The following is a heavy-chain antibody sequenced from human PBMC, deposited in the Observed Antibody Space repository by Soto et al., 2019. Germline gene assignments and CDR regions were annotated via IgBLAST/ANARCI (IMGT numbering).Heavy chain of an antibody. Sequence: SETLSLTCTVSGGSISRGGYYWSWIRQHPGKGLEWIGYIYYSGSTYDNPSLKIRVTISVDTSTNHFCLKLSSVTAADTAVYYCATTLSTVTRAFDIWGQGTTVTGSS. CDR1: GGSISRGGYY. J-gene: IGHJ3*02. CDR2: IYYSGST. V-gene: IGHV4-31*03. CDR3: ATTLSTVTRAFDI. D-gene: IGHD4-17*01.